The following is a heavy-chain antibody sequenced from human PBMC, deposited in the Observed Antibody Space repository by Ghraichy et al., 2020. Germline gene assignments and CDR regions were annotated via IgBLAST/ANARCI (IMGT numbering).Heavy chain of an antibody. J-gene: IGHJ4*02. V-gene: IGHV3-23*01. CDR1: GFTFSSNA. Sequence: GGSLRLSCAASGFTFSSNAMSWVRQTPGKGLEWVSTISGSGGSTYYAASVKGRFTISRDNSKDTLFLQMNSLRAEDTAVYYCAKDRYNRAADRLDSWGQGILVSVSS. D-gene: IGHD6-13*01. CDR3: AKDRYNRAADRLDS. CDR2: ISGSGGST.